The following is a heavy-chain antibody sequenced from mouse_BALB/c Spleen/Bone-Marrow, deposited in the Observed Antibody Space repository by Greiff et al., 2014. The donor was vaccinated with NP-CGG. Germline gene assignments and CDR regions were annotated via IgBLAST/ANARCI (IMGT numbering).Heavy chain of an antibody. CDR3: ARGYGSSSYDTDY. D-gene: IGHD1-1*01. Sequence: QVHVKQSGAELVRPGTSVKMSCKAAGYTFTNYWIGWVKQRPGHGPEWIGDIYPGGGYTNYNEKFKGKATLTADSSSSTAYMQLSSLTSEDSAIYYCARGYGSSSYDTDYWGQGTSVTVSS. CDR1: GYTFTNYW. CDR2: IYPGGGYT. V-gene: IGHV1-63*02. J-gene: IGHJ4*01.